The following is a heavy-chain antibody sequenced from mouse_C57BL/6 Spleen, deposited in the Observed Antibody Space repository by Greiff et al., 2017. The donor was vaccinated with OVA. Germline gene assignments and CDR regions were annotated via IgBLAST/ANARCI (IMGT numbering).Heavy chain of an antibody. J-gene: IGHJ3*01. CDR1: GYTFTSYT. Sequence: VQGVESGAELARPGASVKMSCKASGYTFTSYTMHWVKQRPGQGLEWIGYINPSSGYTKYNQKFKDKATLTADKSSSTAYMQLSSLTSEDSAVYYCARSGDGYYFAYWGQGTLVTVSA. CDR3: ARSGDGYYFAY. V-gene: IGHV1-4*01. D-gene: IGHD2-3*01. CDR2: INPSSGYT.